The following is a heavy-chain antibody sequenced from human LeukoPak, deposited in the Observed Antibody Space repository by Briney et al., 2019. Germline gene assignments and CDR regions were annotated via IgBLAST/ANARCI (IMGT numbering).Heavy chain of an antibody. V-gene: IGHV3-23*01. CDR2: ISGSGGST. D-gene: IGHD6-13*01. J-gene: IGHJ4*02. CDR1: GFTFSSYA. Sequence: PGGSLRLSCAASGFTFSSYAMSWVRQAPGKGLEWVSAISGSGGSTYYADSVKGRFTISRDNSKNTLYLQMNSLRAEDTAVYYCASDSSSWFSLDYWGQGTLVTVSS. CDR3: ASDSSSWFSLDY.